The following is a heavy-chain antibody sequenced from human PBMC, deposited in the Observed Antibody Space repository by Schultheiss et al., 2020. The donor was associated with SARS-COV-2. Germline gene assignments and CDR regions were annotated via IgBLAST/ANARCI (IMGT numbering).Heavy chain of an antibody. D-gene: IGHD6-13*01. J-gene: IGHJ4*02. CDR3: ARDRYSSSWYGGDFDY. Sequence: SETLSLTCTVSGVSISGNYYWTWIRQPAGKGLEWIGYIYYSGSTNYNPSLKSRVTISVDTSKNQFSLKLSSVTAADTAVYYCARDRYSSSWYGGDFDYWGQGTLVTVSS. CDR2: IYYSGST. CDR1: GVSISGNYY. V-gene: IGHV4-61*10.